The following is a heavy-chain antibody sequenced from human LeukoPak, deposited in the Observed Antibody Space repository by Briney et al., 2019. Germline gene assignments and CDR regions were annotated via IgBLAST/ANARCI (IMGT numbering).Heavy chain of an antibody. V-gene: IGHV3-66*01. CDR3: ASSGVETNWYFDL. Sequence: PGGSLRLSCAASGVTFSIGYMSWVGQAPGKGLEWVSVIYDGGSTYSADSVQGRFTTSRDNSKNTVSLQMNSLRPEDTAVYYCASSGVETNWYFDLWGRGTLVTVSS. D-gene: IGHD4-23*01. CDR1: GVTFSIGY. J-gene: IGHJ2*01. CDR2: IYDGGST.